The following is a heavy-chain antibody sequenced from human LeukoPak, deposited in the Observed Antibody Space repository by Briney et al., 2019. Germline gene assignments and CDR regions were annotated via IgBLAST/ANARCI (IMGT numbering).Heavy chain of an antibody. CDR2: ISSSSSYI. CDR1: GFTFSSYS. J-gene: IGHJ4*02. Sequence: GGSLRLSCAASGFTFSSYSMNWVRQAPGKGLEWVSSISSSSSYIYYADSVKGRFTISRDNAKNSLYLQMNSLRAEDTAVYYCARLGASGSQHGGAIDYWGQGTLVTVSS. V-gene: IGHV3-21*01. CDR3: ARLGASGSQHGGAIDY. D-gene: IGHD3-10*01.